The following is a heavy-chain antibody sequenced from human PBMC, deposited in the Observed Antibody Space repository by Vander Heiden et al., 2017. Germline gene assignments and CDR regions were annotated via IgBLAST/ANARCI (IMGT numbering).Heavy chain of an antibody. CDR2: VSKDGGST. J-gene: IGHJ4*02. CDR1: GFTFSSHA. CDR3: ACSGGGTIDY. Sequence: EGQLLESAGGLEQPGGSLRLSCTASGFTFSSHAMSWVRQAPGKGREWMSTVSKDGGSTDYVGSVQGRFTIARDNAKNTQYLQRNSLRVEDTAIYYCACSGGGTIDYWGQGTLVSVSS. D-gene: IGHD6-19*01. V-gene: IGHV3-23*01.